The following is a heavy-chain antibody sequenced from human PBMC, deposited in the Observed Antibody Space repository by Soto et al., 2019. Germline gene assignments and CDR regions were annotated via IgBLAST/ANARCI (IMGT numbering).Heavy chain of an antibody. CDR1: GFTFSSYA. CDR3: AKDFGPVAAAGNAFDI. CDR2: ISGSGGST. D-gene: IGHD6-13*01. V-gene: IGHV3-23*01. J-gene: IGHJ3*02. Sequence: GGSLRLSCAASGFTFSSYAMSWVRQAPGKGLEWVSAISGSGGSTYYADSVKGRFTISRDNSKNTLYLQMNSLRAEDTAVYYCAKDFGPVAAAGNAFDIWGQGTMVTVSS.